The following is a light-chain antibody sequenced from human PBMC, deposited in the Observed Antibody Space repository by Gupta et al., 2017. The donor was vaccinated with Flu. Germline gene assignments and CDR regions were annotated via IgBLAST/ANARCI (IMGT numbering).Light chain of an antibody. V-gene: IGLV2-14*01. CDR2: EVN. CDR3: SSYTGSSPL. J-gene: IGLJ2*01. CDR1: SSYIGGYNY. Sequence: GTSSYIGGYNYFSWYQQHPGHAPKLMIFEVNHRPSAVSYRFSGSKSSTTASLTISGLQAEAEAHYSCSSYTGSSPLFGGGSKLTVL.